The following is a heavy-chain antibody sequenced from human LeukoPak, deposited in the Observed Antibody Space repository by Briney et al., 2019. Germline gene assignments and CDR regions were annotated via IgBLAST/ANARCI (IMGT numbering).Heavy chain of an antibody. D-gene: IGHD6-13*01. Sequence: SETLSLTCTVSGGSISSYYWSWIRQPPGKGPEWIGYIYYSGSTNYNPSLKSRVTISVDTSKNQFSLKLSSVTAADTAVYYCARTGYSSSWPDLDYWGQGTLVTVSS. V-gene: IGHV4-59*01. J-gene: IGHJ4*02. CDR3: ARTGYSSSWPDLDY. CDR2: IYYSGST. CDR1: GGSISSYY.